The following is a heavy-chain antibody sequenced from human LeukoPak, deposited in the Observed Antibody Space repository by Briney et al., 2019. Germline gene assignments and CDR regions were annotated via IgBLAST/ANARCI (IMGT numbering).Heavy chain of an antibody. CDR2: IKQDGSEK. V-gene: IGHV3-7*03. CDR3: ARDPGRTGFDY. CDR1: EFSIGSYW. J-gene: IGHJ4*02. D-gene: IGHD1/OR15-1a*01. Sequence: GGSLRLSCAASEFSIGSYWMSWVRQAPGQGLEWVANIKQDGSEKYYVDSAKGRFIISRDNAKNSLYLQMSSLRAEDSAVYYCARDPGRTGFDYWGQGTLVTVSS.